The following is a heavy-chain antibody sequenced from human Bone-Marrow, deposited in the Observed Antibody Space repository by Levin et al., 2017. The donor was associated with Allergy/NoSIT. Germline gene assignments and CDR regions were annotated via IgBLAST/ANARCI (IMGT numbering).Heavy chain of an antibody. CDR2: VYYSGST. Sequence: SETLSLTCIVSGGSISSSDYFWGWIRQPPGKGLEWIASVYYSGSTYYNPSLKSRVIISVDTSKNQFSLKLSSVTAADTAVYYCARQSIRQRGAGYDFDYWGQGNLVTVSS. CDR1: GGSISSSDYF. D-gene: IGHD1-1*01. CDR3: ARQSIRQRGAGYDFDY. J-gene: IGHJ4*02. V-gene: IGHV4-39*01.